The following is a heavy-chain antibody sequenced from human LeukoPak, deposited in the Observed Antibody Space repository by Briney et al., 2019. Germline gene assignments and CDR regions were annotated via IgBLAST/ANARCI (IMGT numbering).Heavy chain of an antibody. CDR1: GFTVSSNY. CDR3: ARAAAGYYSYGMDV. Sequence: GGSLRLSCAASGFTVSSNYMSWVRQAPGKGLEWVSVIYSGGSTYYADSVKGRFTISRDNSKNTLYLKMNSLRAEDTAVYYCARAAAGYYSYGMDVWGQGTTVTVSS. V-gene: IGHV3-53*01. CDR2: IYSGGST. J-gene: IGHJ6*02. D-gene: IGHD3-3*01.